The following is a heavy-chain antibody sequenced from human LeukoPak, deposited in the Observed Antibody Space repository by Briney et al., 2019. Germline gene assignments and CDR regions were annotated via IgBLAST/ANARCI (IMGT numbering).Heavy chain of an antibody. D-gene: IGHD2-15*01. Sequence: GASVKVSCKASGYTFTGYYMHWVRQAPGQGLEWMGWINPNSGGTNYAQKFQGRVTMTRDTSISAAYTELSRLRSDDTAVYYCARGYPLVVVAAATTDYWGQGTLVTVSS. CDR3: ARGYPLVVVAAATTDY. CDR2: INPNSGGT. CDR1: GYTFTGYY. V-gene: IGHV1-2*02. J-gene: IGHJ4*02.